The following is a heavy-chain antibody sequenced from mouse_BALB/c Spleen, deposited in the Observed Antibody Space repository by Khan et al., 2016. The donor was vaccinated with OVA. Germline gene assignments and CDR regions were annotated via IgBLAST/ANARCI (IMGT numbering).Heavy chain of an antibody. Sequence: VHLKHSGAELVKPGASVKLSSTASAFHIQDTYMHWVKKRPEQGLEWIGRIDPANGNTKYDPKFQAKPTIPADTSSNRAYLHLSSLTYDDTAVYYCGSINAWGQGTTLTVSS. J-gene: IGHJ2*01. CDR2: IDPANGNT. CDR3: GSINA. CDR1: AFHIQDTY. V-gene: IGHV14-3*02.